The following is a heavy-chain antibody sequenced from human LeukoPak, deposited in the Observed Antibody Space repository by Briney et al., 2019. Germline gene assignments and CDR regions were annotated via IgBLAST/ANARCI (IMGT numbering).Heavy chain of an antibody. J-gene: IGHJ4*02. CDR3: ARSSNSPSLPNDY. CDR1: GGSISTYY. Sequence: PETLSLTCTVSGGSISTYYWNWIRQPAGKGLEWIGRIYTSGSTNYNPSLKSRVTMSVDTSKNQFSLKLSSVTAADTAVYYCARSSNSPSLPNDYWGQGTLVTVSS. CDR2: IYTSGST. D-gene: IGHD6-6*01. V-gene: IGHV4-4*07.